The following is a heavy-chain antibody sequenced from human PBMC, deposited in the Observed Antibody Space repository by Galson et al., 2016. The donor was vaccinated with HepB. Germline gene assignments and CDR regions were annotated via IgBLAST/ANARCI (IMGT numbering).Heavy chain of an antibody. J-gene: IGHJ2*01. CDR2: ISYSGTS. CDR3: ARATISDWHFDL. CDR1: GGSITTDY. Sequence: ETLSLTCTVSGGSITTDYWTWIRQPPGRGLEWIGYISYSGTSKYNPSLRGRVTISGDTSKNQFSLKLISVTAADTAVYYCARATISDWHFDLWGRGTLVAVSS. V-gene: IGHV4-59*01.